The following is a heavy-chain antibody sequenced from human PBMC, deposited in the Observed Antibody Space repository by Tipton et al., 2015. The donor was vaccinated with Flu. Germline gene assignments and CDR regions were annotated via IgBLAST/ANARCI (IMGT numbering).Heavy chain of an antibody. Sequence: TLSLTCGVSGDSIRSSNYYWGWIRQPPGKGLEWIGNTFHSGNTYLNPSLKSRVTMSIDTSKNQFSLKMKSVTATDMAVYYCARRDYSNYVSDPKSWFDPWGQGTLVTVSS. CDR1: GDSIRSSNYY. V-gene: IGHV4-39*07. CDR3: ARRDYSNYVSDPKSWFDP. J-gene: IGHJ5*02. D-gene: IGHD4-11*01. CDR2: TFHSGNT.